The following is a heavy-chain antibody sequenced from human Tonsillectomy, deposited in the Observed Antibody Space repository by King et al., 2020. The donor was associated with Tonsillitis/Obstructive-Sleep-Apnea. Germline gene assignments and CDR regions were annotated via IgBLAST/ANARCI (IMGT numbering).Heavy chain of an antibody. D-gene: IGHD3-3*01. V-gene: IGHV1-2*04. CDR2: INPNSGVT. CDR3: ARGRSSGHAFDM. J-gene: IGHJ3*02. Sequence: QLVQSGAEVKKPGASVKVSCKASGYTFIDHYMSWVRQAPGQGLEWMGWINPNSGVTKYAEKFQGWVTMTRDTSISTAYMELTSLRSNDTAVYYCARGRSSGHAFDMWGQGTMVTVSS. CDR1: GYTFIDHY.